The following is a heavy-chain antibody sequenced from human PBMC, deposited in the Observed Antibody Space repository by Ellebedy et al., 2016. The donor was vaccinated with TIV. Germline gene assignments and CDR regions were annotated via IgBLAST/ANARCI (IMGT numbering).Heavy chain of an antibody. D-gene: IGHD6-19*01. J-gene: IGHJ4*02. CDR1: GFTFSDYY. V-gene: IGHV3-11*04. Sequence: GGSLRLSXAASGFTFSDYYMSWIRQAPGKGLEWVSAISGSGGSIYYADSVKGRFTISRDNAKNSLYLQMNSLRAEDTAVYYCAREEGGRYSSGDYWGQGTLVTVSS. CDR2: ISGSGGSI. CDR3: AREEGGRYSSGDY.